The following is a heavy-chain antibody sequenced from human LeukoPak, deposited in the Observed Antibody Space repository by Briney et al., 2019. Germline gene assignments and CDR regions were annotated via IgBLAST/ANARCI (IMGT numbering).Heavy chain of an antibody. J-gene: IGHJ6*03. V-gene: IGHV5-51*01. CDR2: IYPGDSDT. CDR3: ARPALYCSSTVCPPYMDV. D-gene: IGHD2-2*01. Sequence: KISCKASGYTFTSDWIGRVRQMPGKGLEWTGTIYPGDSDTKYNAPFQGQVTISADKSISTAYLQWGSLKASDTATYYCARPALYCSSTVCPPYMDVWGKGTTVTVSS. CDR1: GYTFTSDW.